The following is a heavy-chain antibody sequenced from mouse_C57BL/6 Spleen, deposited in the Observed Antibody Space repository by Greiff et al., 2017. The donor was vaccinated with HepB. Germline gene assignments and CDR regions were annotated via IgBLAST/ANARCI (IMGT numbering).Heavy chain of an antibody. V-gene: IGHV5-16*01. CDR1: GFTFSDYY. CDR2: INYDGSST. Sequence: DVKLVESEGGLVQPGSSMKLSCTASGFTFSDYYMAWVRQVPEKGLEWVANINYDGSSTYYLDSLKSRFIISRDNAKNILYLQMSSLKSEDTATYYCARARTTVVALDYWGQGTTLTVSS. D-gene: IGHD1-1*01. J-gene: IGHJ2*01. CDR3: ARARTTVVALDY.